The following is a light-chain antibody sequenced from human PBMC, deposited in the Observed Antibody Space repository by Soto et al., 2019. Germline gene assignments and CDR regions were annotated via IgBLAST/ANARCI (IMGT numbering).Light chain of an antibody. CDR2: AAS. CDR1: QDIGNF. Sequence: DIQMTHSPSSRSAVGGDRVTITCRASQDIGNFLAWYQQKPGKVPKLLIYAASTVQSGVPSRFSGSGSGTDFTLTISSLQPEDVATYYCQKCKVAPFTFGGGTKVDIK. J-gene: IGKJ4*01. V-gene: IGKV1-27*01. CDR3: QKCKVAPFT.